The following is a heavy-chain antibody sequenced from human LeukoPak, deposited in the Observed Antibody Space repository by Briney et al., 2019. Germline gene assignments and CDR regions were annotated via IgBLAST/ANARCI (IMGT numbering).Heavy chain of an antibody. CDR1: GYTFIDYH. J-gene: IGHJ4*02. CDR2: INPRNGDT. CDR3: ARVGSNGWYDHPTLDY. V-gene: IGHV1-2*02. D-gene: IGHD6-19*01. Sequence: ASVKVSCKASGYTFIDYHIHWVRQAPGQGLECMSWINPRNGDTNNTQKFQGRVTMTRDTSISTAYMELSRLISDDTAVYYCARVGSNGWYDHPTLDYWAQGTGVSVSS.